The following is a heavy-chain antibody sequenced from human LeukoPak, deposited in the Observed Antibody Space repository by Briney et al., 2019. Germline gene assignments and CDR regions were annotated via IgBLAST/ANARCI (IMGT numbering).Heavy chain of an antibody. D-gene: IGHD6-19*01. CDR1: GFTFSSYA. CDR2: ISYDGSNK. V-gene: IGHV3-30-3*01. Sequence: GGSLRLSCAASGFTFSSYAMHWVRQAPGKGLEWVAVISYDGSNKYYADSVKGRFTISRDNSKNRLYLQMNSLRAEDTAVYYCARDQKEQWLVHYYYYYGMDVWGQGTTVTVSS. CDR3: ARDQKEQWLVHYYYYYGMDV. J-gene: IGHJ6*02.